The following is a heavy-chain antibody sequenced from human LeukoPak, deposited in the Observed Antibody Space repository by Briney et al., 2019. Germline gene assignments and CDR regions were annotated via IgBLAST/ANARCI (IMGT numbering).Heavy chain of an antibody. J-gene: IGHJ4*02. V-gene: IGHV1-18*01. CDR3: ARDRYYGSGSYYNHFDY. CDR2: ISVYNGNT. D-gene: IGHD3-10*01. Sequence: ASVTVSCKASGYTFTSYGISWVRPASGQGLEWMGWISVYNGNTNYAQKLQDRVTMTTDTSTRTAYMELRSLRSDDTAVYYCARDRYYGSGSYYNHFDYWGQGTLVTVSS. CDR1: GYTFTSYG.